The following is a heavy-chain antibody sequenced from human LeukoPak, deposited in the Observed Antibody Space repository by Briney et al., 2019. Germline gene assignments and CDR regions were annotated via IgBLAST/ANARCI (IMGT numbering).Heavy chain of an antibody. CDR3: ARVPYGGNSVVDY. CDR2: IYYSGST. D-gene: IGHD4-23*01. Sequence: SETQSLTCTVSGGSISSHYWSWIRQPPGKGLEWIGYIYYSGSTNYNPSLKSRVTISVDTSKNQFSLKLSSVTAADTAVYYCARVPYGGNSVVDYWGQGTLVTVSS. CDR1: GGSISSHY. J-gene: IGHJ4*02. V-gene: IGHV4-59*11.